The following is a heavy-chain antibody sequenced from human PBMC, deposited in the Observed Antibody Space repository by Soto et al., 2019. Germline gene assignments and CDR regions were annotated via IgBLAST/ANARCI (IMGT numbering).Heavy chain of an antibody. CDR3: ARDASVRGVITLDV. CDR1: GIIVSYDY. CDR2: IYSGGST. D-gene: IGHD3-10*01. Sequence: EVQLVESGGGLVQPGGSLRLSCAASGIIVSYDYMTWVRQAPGKGLEWVSVIYSGGSTYYADSVKGRFTISRHNSKNILFLQMDSLRVEDTAVYYCARDASVRGVITLDVWGKGTTVTVSS. V-gene: IGHV3-53*04. J-gene: IGHJ6*04.